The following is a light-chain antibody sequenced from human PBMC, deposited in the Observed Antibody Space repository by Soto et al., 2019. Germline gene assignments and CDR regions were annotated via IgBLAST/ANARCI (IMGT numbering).Light chain of an antibody. CDR1: QSVGNK. Sequence: EIVVTQSPATLSVSPGERATLSCRASQSVGNKVAWYQHKPGQTPRLIIYDISTRAAGVPARFSGSGYGTDFTLTISRLEPEDSAVYYCQQYTSPLTFGGGTKVDIK. CDR3: QQYTSPLT. CDR2: DIS. J-gene: IGKJ4*01. V-gene: IGKV3-15*01.